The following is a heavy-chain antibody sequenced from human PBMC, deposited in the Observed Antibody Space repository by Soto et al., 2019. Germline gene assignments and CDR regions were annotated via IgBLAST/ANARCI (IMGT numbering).Heavy chain of an antibody. J-gene: IGHJ2*01. V-gene: IGHV1-46*01. CDR3: ARDCIFGVNVGRRVLVPVAELLLVSSSDL. D-gene: IGHD3-3*01. Sequence: QEPGQGLAWMGIINPSGGSTSYAQKFQGRVTRTRDTSTRTVYMELSSLRSEDTAVYYCARDCIFGVNVGRRVLVPVAELLLVSSSDL. CDR2: INPSGGST.